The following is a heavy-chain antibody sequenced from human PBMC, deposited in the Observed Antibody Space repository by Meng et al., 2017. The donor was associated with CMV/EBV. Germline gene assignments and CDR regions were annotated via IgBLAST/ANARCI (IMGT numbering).Heavy chain of an antibody. J-gene: IGHJ6*02. V-gene: IGHV3-53*01. CDR3: ARSRELQGVYYYYGMDV. Sequence: GESLKISCAASGFAVSGNYMSWVRQAPGKGLQWVSVIYSGDSTYYADSVKGRFTISRDNAKNSLYLQMNSLRAEDTAVYYCARSRELQGVYYYYGMDVWGQGTTVTVSS. CDR2: IYSGDST. CDR1: GFAVSGNY. D-gene: IGHD1-7*01.